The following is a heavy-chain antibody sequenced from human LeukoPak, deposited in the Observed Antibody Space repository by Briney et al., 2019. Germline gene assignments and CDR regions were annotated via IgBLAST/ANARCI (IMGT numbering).Heavy chain of an antibody. CDR1: GYTFTDYY. CDR2: INPDNGGT. D-gene: IGHD3-10*01. CDR3: ARDGASDVLLWFGELPR. V-gene: IGHV1-2*02. J-gene: IGHJ4*02. Sequence: ASVKVSCKASGYTFTDYYMHWIRQAPGQGLEWMGWINPDNGGTNYPLKFEGRVTMTRDTSISTAYMELSRLRSDDTAVYYCARDGASDVLLWFGELPRWGQGTLVTVSS.